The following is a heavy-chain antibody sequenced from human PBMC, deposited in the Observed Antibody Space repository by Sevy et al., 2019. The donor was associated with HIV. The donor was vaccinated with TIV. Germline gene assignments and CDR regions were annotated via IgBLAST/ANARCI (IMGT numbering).Heavy chain of an antibody. CDR2: ISSSSSYI. J-gene: IGHJ4*02. V-gene: IGHV3-21*01. CDR3: ARGHDYSPLYYFDY. D-gene: IGHD4-4*01. Sequence: GGSLRLSCAASGFTFSSYSMNWVRQAPGKGLEWVSSISSSSSYIYYADSVKGRFTISRDNAKNSQYLQMNSLRAEDTAVYYCARGHDYSPLYYFDYWGQGTLVTVSS. CDR1: GFTFSSYS.